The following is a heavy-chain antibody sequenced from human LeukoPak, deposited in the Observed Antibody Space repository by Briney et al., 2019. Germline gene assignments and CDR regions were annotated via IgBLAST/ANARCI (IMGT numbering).Heavy chain of an antibody. CDR3: ARYYYDSSGYYPPAYYFDY. D-gene: IGHD3-22*01. V-gene: IGHV3-7*01. Sequence: GGSLRLSCAASGFTFSSYWMSWVRQAPGKGLEWVANIKQDGSEKYYVDSVKGRFTISRDNAKNSLYLQMNSLRAEDTAVYYCARYYYDSSGYYPPAYYFDYWGQGTPVTVSS. CDR1: GFTFSSYW. CDR2: IKQDGSEK. J-gene: IGHJ4*02.